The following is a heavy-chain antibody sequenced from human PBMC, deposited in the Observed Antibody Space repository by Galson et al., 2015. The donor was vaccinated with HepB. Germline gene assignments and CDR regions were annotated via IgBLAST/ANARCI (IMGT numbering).Heavy chain of an antibody. J-gene: IGHJ4*02. CDR3: AKFREGFLEWSDFDS. V-gene: IGHV3-23*01. CDR1: GFTFSSNA. CDR2: ISGSGGST. D-gene: IGHD3-3*01. Sequence: SLRLSCAASGFTFSSNAMSWVRRAPGKGLEWVSAISGSGGSTYYADSVKGRFTISRDNSKNTLYLQMNSLRAEDTAVYYCAKFREGFLEWSDFDSWGQGTLVTVSS.